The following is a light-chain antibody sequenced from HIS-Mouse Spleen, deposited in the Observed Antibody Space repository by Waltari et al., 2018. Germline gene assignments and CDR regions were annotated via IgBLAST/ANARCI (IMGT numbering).Light chain of an antibody. CDR3: QVWDSSSDHRV. CDR2: DDS. CDR1: NLRRNS. J-gene: IGLJ2*01. Sequence: SYLLTQPPSVSVAPGKTARTTSGGTNLRRNSVHWYQQKPGQAPVLVVYDDSDRPSGIPERFSGSSSGNTATLTISRVEAGDEADYYCQVWDSSSDHRVFGGGTKLTVL. V-gene: IGLV3-21*03.